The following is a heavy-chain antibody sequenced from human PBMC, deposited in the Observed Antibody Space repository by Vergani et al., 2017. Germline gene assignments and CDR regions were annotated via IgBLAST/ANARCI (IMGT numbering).Heavy chain of an antibody. CDR1: GGSISSGDYY. CDR2: IYYSGST. V-gene: IGHV4-30-4*01. D-gene: IGHD3-3*01. Sequence: QVQLQESGPGLVKPSQTLSLTCTVSGGSISSGDYYWSWIRQPPGKGLEWIGYIYYSGSTYYNQSLKSLVTISVDTSKNQFSLKLSSVTAADTAVYYCARGGYYDFWSGYSREENFDYWGQGTLVTVSS. J-gene: IGHJ4*02. CDR3: ARGGYYDFWSGYSREENFDY.